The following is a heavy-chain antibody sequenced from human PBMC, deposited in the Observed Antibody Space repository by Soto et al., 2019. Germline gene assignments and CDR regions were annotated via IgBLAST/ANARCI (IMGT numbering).Heavy chain of an antibody. D-gene: IGHD6-25*01. CDR2: IYSGGYT. V-gene: IGHV3-53*01. J-gene: IGHJ4*02. Sequence: EVQLVESGGGLIQPGGSLRLSCAVSGFTVSNNYMSWVRQAPGKGLEGVSVIYSGGYTAYGDSVKGRFTISRDNSKNTLYPQMTTRATDDAAVYYGASQRGGGGYWGQGTLVTVSS. CDR3: ASQRGGGGY. CDR1: GFTVSNNY.